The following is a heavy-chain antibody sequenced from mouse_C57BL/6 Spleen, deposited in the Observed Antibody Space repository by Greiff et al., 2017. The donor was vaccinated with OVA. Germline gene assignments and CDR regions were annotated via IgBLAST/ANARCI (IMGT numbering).Heavy chain of an antibody. D-gene: IGHD2-1*01. J-gene: IGHJ4*01. Sequence: VKLMESGAELVRPGTSVKMSCKASGYTFTNYWIGWAKQRPGHGLEWIGDIYPGGGYTNYNEKFKGKATLTADKSSSTAYMQFSSLTSEDSAIYYCARGGGNYEEGAMDYWGQGTSVTVSS. V-gene: IGHV1-63*01. CDR1: GYTFTNYW. CDR2: IYPGGGYT. CDR3: ARGGGNYEEGAMDY.